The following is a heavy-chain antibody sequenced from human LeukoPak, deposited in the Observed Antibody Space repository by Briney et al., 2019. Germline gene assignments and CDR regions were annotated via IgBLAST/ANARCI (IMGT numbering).Heavy chain of an antibody. V-gene: IGHV3-64*04. D-gene: IGHD6-13*01. CDR3: AKDQGYSSSWFDY. Sequence: GGSLRLSCSASGFTFSSYAMHWVRQAPGKGLEYVSAISSNGGSTYYADSVKGRFTISRDNSKNTLYLQMNSLRAEDTAVYYCAKDQGYSSSWFDYWGQGTLVTVSS. J-gene: IGHJ4*02. CDR2: ISSNGGST. CDR1: GFTFSSYA.